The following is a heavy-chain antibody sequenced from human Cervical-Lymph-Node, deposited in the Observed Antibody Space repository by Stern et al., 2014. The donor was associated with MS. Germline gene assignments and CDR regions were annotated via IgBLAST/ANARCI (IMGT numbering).Heavy chain of an antibody. CDR2: IYPGDSDT. D-gene: IGHD3-10*01. CDR3: ARNYGSGSYTQFDP. V-gene: IGHV5-51*03. CDR1: GYSFTSFW. J-gene: IGHJ5*02. Sequence: EVQLVESGAEVKKPGEALKISCQGSGYSFTSFWIGWVRQMPGKGLEGMGIIYPGDSDTRYSPSFQGQVTISADKSISTAYLQWTSLKASDSAMYYCARNYGSGSYTQFDPWGQGTLVTVSS.